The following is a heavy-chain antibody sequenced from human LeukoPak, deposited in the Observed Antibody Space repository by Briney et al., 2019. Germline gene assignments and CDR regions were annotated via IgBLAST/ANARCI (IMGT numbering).Heavy chain of an antibody. CDR2: IVVGSGNT. CDR3: AARFRLEDY. J-gene: IGHJ4*02. Sequence: SGKVSCKASGFTFTSSATQWVRQARGQRLEWIGWIVVGSGNTNYAQKFQERVTITRDMSTSTAYMELSSLRSEDTAVYYCAARFRLEDYWGQGTLVTVSS. V-gene: IGHV1-58*02. CDR1: GFTFTSSA.